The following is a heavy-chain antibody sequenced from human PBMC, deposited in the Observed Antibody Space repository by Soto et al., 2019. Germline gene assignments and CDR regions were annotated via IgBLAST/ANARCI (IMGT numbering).Heavy chain of an antibody. CDR2: ISYDGSNK. CDR3: ARDRGGIGFGERTYYSDY. CDR1: GFTFSSYA. D-gene: IGHD3-16*01. Sequence: QVQLVESGGGVVQPGRSLRLSCAASGFTFSSYAMHWVRQAPGKGLEWVAVISYDGSNKYYADSVKGRFTISRDNSKNTQYLQMTSLRAEHTAVSYCARDRGGIGFGERTYYSDYWGQGTLVTVSS. J-gene: IGHJ4*02. V-gene: IGHV3-30-3*01.